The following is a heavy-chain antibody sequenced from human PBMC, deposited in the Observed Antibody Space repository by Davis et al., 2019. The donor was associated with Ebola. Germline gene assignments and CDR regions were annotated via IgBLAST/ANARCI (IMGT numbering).Heavy chain of an antibody. Sequence: PGGSLRLSCAASGFTFSSYGMHWVRQAPGKGLEWVAVISYDGSNKYYADSVKGRFTISRDNSKNTLHLQMNSLRAEDTAVYYCAKARRGEIDYWGQGTLVTVSS. CDR1: GFTFSSYG. J-gene: IGHJ4*02. D-gene: IGHD3-16*01. V-gene: IGHV3-30*18. CDR3: AKARRGEIDY. CDR2: ISYDGSNK.